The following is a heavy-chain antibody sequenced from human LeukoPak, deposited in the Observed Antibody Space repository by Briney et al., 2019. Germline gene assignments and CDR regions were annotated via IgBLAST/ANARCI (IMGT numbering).Heavy chain of an antibody. V-gene: IGHV4-39*01. CDR1: GGSISGSSYY. D-gene: IGHD4-17*01. Sequence: PSETLSLTCTVSGGSISGSSYYWAWVRQPPGKGLEWVGSGFYSGGAYSNPSLKSRVTISVDTSRNQFSLNLSSVTAADTAVYYCARLRGAMTPVTSDFDYWGQGTLVTVSS. J-gene: IGHJ4*02. CDR2: GFYSGGA. CDR3: ARLRGAMTPVTSDFDY.